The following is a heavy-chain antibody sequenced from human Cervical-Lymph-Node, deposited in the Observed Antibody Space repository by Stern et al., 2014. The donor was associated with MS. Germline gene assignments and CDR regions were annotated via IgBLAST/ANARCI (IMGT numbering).Heavy chain of an antibody. V-gene: IGHV3-7*01. CDR1: GVTFSNFW. D-gene: IGHD3-16*01. CDR3: ARGAF. Sequence: VQLVESGGGLVQPGGSLRLSCGASGVTFSNFWMGWVRQAPGKGPEWVANIKQDGSEKHYVDSVKGRFTISRDNAKKSLYLQMNGLRAEDTAVYYCARGAFWGQGTTVTVSS. CDR2: IKQDGSEK. J-gene: IGHJ6*02.